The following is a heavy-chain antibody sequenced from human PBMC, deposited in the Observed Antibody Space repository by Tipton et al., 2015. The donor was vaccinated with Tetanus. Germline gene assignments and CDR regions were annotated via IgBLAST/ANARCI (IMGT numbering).Heavy chain of an antibody. CDR2: ISGDGSTT. Sequence: SLRLSCAVYGATFSTHWMHWVRQAPGKGLVWVSRISGDGSTTNYAGSVEGRFTISRDNAKSSLYLQISSLTADDTAVYFCARDIPLVGATLSFDYWGQGALVTVSS. J-gene: IGHJ4*02. V-gene: IGHV3-74*01. D-gene: IGHD1-26*01. CDR1: GATFSTHW. CDR3: ARDIPLVGATLSFDY.